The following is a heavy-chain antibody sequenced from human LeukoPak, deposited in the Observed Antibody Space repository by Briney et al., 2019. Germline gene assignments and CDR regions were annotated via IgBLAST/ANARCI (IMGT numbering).Heavy chain of an antibody. D-gene: IGHD6-13*01. V-gene: IGHV4-59*02. CDR2: IFYSGST. CDR1: GGSVSSYY. Sequence: SETLSLTCTVSGGSVSSYYWTWIRQPPGKGLEWIGYIFYSGSTYYNPSLKSRVTNSLNTSKNQFSLRLASVTAADTAVYFCARIPAAGSMGWFDPWGQGTLVTVSS. CDR3: ARIPAAGSMGWFDP. J-gene: IGHJ5*02.